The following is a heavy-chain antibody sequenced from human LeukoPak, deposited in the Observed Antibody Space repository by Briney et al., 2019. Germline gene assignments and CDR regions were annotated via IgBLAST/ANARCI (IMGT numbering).Heavy chain of an antibody. Sequence: GGSLRLSCAASGFTVSSNYMSWVRQAPGKGLEWVSVIYSGGSTYYADSVKGRFAISRDNSKNTLYLQMNSLRAEDTAVYYCARRGDGGRSFDYWGQGTLVTVSS. CDR3: ARRGDGGRSFDY. V-gene: IGHV3-53*01. CDR2: IYSGGST. D-gene: IGHD4-23*01. CDR1: GFTVSSNY. J-gene: IGHJ4*02.